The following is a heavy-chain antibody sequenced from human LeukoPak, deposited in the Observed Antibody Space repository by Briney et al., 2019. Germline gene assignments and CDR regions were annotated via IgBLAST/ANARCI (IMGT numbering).Heavy chain of an antibody. Sequence: GGSLRLSCAASGFTFSSYDMHWVRQATGKGLEWVSDIGTAGDTYYPGSVKGRFTISRENAKNSLYLQMNSLRAGDTAVYYCARGSYSSSWPYYYYYYGMDVWGQGTTVTVSS. D-gene: IGHD6-13*01. J-gene: IGHJ6*02. CDR3: ARGSYSSSWPYYYYYYGMDV. CDR1: GFTFSSYD. V-gene: IGHV3-13*01. CDR2: IGTAGDT.